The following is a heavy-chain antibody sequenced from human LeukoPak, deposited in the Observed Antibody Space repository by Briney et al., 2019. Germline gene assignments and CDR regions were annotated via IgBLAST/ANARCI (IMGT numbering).Heavy chain of an antibody. V-gene: IGHV3-48*03. CDR3: AELGITMIGGV. D-gene: IGHD3-10*02. CDR2: ISSSGSTI. Sequence: GGSLRLSCAASGFTFSSYEMNWVRQAPGKGLEWVSYISSSGSTIYYADSVKGRFTISRDNAKNSLYLQMNSLRAEDTAVYYCAELGITMIGGVWGKGTSVTISS. CDR1: GFTFSSYE. J-gene: IGHJ6*04.